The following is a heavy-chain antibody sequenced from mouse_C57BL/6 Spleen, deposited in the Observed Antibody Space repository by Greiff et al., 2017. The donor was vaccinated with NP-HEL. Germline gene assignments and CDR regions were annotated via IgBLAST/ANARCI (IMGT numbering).Heavy chain of an antibody. D-gene: IGHD2-13*01. Sequence: VKLQESGPGLVAPSQSLSITCTVSGFSLTSYGVHWVRQPPGKGLEWLVVIWSDGSTSSTSALKSRLSISKDNSKSQVFLKMNSLQTDDTAMYYCARHDGDYLYYAMDYWGQGTSVTVSS. CDR3: ARHDGDYLYYAMDY. V-gene: IGHV2-6-1*01. CDR2: IWSDGST. CDR1: GFSLTSYG. J-gene: IGHJ4*01.